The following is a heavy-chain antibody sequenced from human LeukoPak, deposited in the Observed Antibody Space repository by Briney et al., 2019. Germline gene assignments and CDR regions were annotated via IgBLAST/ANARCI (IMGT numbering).Heavy chain of an antibody. Sequence: SETLSLTCAVYGGSFSGYYWSWIRQPPGKGLEWIGEINHSGSTNYNPSLKSRVTISVDTSKNQFSLKLSSVTAADTAVYYCARGSRSYGPNYYYYGMDVWGQGTTVTVSS. CDR2: INHSGST. J-gene: IGHJ6*02. V-gene: IGHV4-34*01. D-gene: IGHD5-18*01. CDR3: ARGSRSYGPNYYYYGMDV. CDR1: GGSFSGYY.